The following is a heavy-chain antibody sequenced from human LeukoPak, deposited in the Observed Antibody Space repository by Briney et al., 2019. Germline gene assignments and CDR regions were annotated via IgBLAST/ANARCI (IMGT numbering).Heavy chain of an antibody. Sequence: PGGSLRLSCAASGFTFSSYWMSWVRQAPGKGLEWVANIKQDGSEKYYVDSVKGRFTISRDNAKNSLYLQMNSLRAEDTAVYYCARDDDYGDYVFSYWGQGTLVTVSS. CDR2: IKQDGSEK. CDR1: GFTFSSYW. J-gene: IGHJ4*02. V-gene: IGHV3-7*03. CDR3: ARDDDYGDYVFSY. D-gene: IGHD4-17*01.